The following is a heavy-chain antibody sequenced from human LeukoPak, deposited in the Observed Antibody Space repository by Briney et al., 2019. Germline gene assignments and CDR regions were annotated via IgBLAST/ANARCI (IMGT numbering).Heavy chain of an antibody. CDR3: GVDIVVVPGAPNWFDP. CDR2: INPDGSQK. V-gene: IGHV3-7*01. D-gene: IGHD2-2*01. CDR1: GFTFSGNW. Sequence: TGGSLRLSCEASGFTFSGNWMSWVRQAPGKGLEWVASINPDGSQKLYVDSVKGRFTISRDNTKSSLYLQMNSLGAEDTAMYYCGVDIVVVPGAPNWFDPWGQGTLVTVSS. J-gene: IGHJ5*02.